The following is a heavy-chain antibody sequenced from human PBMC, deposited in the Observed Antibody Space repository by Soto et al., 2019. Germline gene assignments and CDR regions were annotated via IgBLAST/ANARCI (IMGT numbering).Heavy chain of an antibody. Sequence: EVQLVESGGGWVQPGRSLRLSCVASGFTFDDYAMHWVRQAPGKGLEWVSGISWNGGEIDYADSIKGRFTISRDNTKNFLFLQIESLRADDTALYYCAKDGYSELEGTILGAVDVWGQGTTVTVSS. CDR3: AKDGYSELEGTILGAVDV. CDR1: GFTFDDYA. D-gene: IGHD1-7*01. J-gene: IGHJ6*02. CDR2: ISWNGGEI. V-gene: IGHV3-9*01.